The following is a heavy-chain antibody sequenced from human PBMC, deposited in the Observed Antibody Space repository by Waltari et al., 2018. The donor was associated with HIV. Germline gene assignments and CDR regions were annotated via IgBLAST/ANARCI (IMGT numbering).Heavy chain of an antibody. J-gene: IGHJ6*02. CDR1: GPTPTTLS. V-gene: IGHV1-24*01. D-gene: IGHD3-10*01. Sequence: HVQLLQSGAEVKQPAASVQVSCKVSGPTPTTLSMHWDRQVLGKGLEWMGNLDREDDETTYAKKFHGRVTMTENTSSDMAYMEVSTLTSGDTAVYYWATDFSGMVRAYSYYGLDVWGQGTTVTISS. CDR2: LDREDDET. CDR3: ATDFSGMVRAYSYYGLDV.